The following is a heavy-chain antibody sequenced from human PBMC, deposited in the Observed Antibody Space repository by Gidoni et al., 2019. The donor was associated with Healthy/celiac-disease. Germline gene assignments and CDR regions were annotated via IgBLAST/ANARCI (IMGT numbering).Heavy chain of an antibody. Sequence: QVQLVESGGGVVQPGRSLRLSCAASGFTFSSYAMHWVRQAPGKGLEWVAVISYDGSNKYYADSVKGRFTISRDNSKNTLYLQMNSLRAEDTAVYYCAREQQFDPWGQGTLVTVSS. J-gene: IGHJ5*02. V-gene: IGHV3-30-3*01. CDR1: GFTFSSYA. CDR2: ISYDGSNK. CDR3: AREQQFDP.